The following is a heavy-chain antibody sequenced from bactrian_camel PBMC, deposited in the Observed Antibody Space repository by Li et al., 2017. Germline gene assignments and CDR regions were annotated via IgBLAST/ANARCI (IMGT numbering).Heavy chain of an antibody. Sequence: QLVESGGGSVQAGGSLRLSCAASGFTSSGNWQYWYRQVPGHLCELLATIDSAGATWYEDSVKGRFTIEPGDAQNTLHLRMDSLEPDDTSVYYCSQSPNYGLACRGQGTQVTVS. CDR1: GFTSSGNW. J-gene: IGHJ4*01. CDR2: IDSAGAT. V-gene: IGHV3S25*01. D-gene: IGHD5*01. CDR3: SQSPNYGLAC.